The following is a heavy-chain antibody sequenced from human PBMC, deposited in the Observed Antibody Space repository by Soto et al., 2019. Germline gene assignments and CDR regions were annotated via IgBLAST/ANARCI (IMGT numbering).Heavy chain of an antibody. J-gene: IGHJ6*02. V-gene: IGHV5-51*01. CDR3: AASIFYYGMDV. Sequence: GESLKISFKGFGYTFTNYWIGWVRQMPGKGPEWTGIIYPGDSDTKYNPSFQGQVTISADKSITTTYLQWSSLKASDTAIYYCAASIFYYGMDVWGQGTTVTVSS. CDR2: IYPGDSDT. CDR1: GYTFTNYW.